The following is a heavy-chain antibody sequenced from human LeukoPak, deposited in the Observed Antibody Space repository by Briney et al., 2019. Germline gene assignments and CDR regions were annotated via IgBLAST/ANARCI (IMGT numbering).Heavy chain of an antibody. Sequence: GSLRLSCAASGFTFDDSVMSWVRQAPGKGLEWVSVIYSGGTTYYADSVKGRFTISRDTSKNTLYLQMNSLRAEDTAVYYCARDRAPPTSWYFDLWGRGTLVTVSS. V-gene: IGHV3-53*01. CDR2: IYSGGTT. J-gene: IGHJ2*01. CDR1: GFTFDDSV. CDR3: ARDRAPPTSWYFDL. D-gene: IGHD3-10*01.